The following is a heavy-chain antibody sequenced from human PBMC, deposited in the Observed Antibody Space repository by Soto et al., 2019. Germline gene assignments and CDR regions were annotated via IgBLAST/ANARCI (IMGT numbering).Heavy chain of an antibody. CDR3: ALYDSGPGYFDY. J-gene: IGHJ4*02. D-gene: IGHD3-22*01. CDR1: GYTFISYG. V-gene: IGHV1-18*01. Sequence: QVQLLQSGAEVKKPGASVKVSCKTSGYTFISYGISWVQQAPGQGLEWMGWITPYNGNTHYAQKLQGRVTLTTDTSTSTAYMELRSLRSDDTAVYYCALYDSGPGYFDYWGQGTLVTVSS. CDR2: ITPYNGNT.